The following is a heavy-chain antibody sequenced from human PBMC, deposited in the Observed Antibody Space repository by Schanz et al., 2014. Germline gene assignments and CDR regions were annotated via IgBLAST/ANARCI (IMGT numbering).Heavy chain of an antibody. CDR3: AKDQVTPISRFGYYYGMDV. Sequence: HVQLVESGGGVVQPGRSLRLSCAASGFTFSSYGMHWVRQAPGKGLEWVAVIWYDGSNEYYADSVKGRFTISRDNSKNTLSLQINSLRAEDTAVYYCAKDQVTPISRFGYYYGMDVWGQGTTVTVSS. V-gene: IGHV3-33*06. D-gene: IGHD4-4*01. CDR1: GFTFSSYG. J-gene: IGHJ6*02. CDR2: IWYDGSNE.